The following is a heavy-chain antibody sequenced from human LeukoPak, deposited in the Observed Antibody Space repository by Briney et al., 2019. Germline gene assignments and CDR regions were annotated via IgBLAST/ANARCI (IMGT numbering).Heavy chain of an antibody. J-gene: IGHJ4*02. CDR2: INPSGGST. CDR1: GYTFTNYH. CDR3: ARDREYSYGYAGGYDY. Sequence: ASVKVSCKASGYTFTNYHMNWVRQAPGQGLDWMGIINPSGGSTNYAQQFQDRVTLTRDTSTNTVYMELRSLRSDDTALYYCARDREYSYGYAGGYDYWGQGTLVTVSS. D-gene: IGHD5-18*01. V-gene: IGHV1-46*01.